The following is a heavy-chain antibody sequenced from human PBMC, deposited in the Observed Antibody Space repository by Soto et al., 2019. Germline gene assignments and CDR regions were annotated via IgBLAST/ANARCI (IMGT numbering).Heavy chain of an antibody. Sequence: KISCKASGGTFSSYAISWVRQAPGQGLEWMGRIIPILGIANYAQKFQGRVTITADKSTSTAYMELSSLRSEDTAVYYCARIPGYSSSWFDYWGQGTLVTVSS. D-gene: IGHD6-13*01. J-gene: IGHJ4*02. V-gene: IGHV1-69*04. CDR2: IIPILGIA. CDR1: GGTFSSYA. CDR3: ARIPGYSSSWFDY.